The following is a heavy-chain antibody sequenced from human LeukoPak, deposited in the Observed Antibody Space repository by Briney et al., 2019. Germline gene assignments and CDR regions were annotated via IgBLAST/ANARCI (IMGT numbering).Heavy chain of an antibody. V-gene: IGHV4-59*01. Sequence: SETLSLTCTVSGGSISSYYWSWIRQPPGKGLEWIGYIYYSGSTNCNPSLKSRVTISVDTSKNQFSLKLSSVTAADTAVYYCARGTLAPNWFDPWGQGTLVTVSS. J-gene: IGHJ5*02. CDR1: GGSISSYY. CDR2: IYYSGST. CDR3: ARGTLAPNWFDP.